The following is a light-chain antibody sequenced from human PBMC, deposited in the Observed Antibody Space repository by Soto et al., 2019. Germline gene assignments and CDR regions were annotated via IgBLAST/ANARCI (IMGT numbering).Light chain of an antibody. CDR2: DDN. V-gene: IGLV1-51*01. J-gene: IGLJ3*02. CDR3: EAWDSSLSAGV. CDR1: SSNIGGNS. Sequence: QSVLTQPPSVSAAPGQKVTISCSGSSSNIGGNSVSWYQQLPGTAPKLLIYDDNKRPSGIPDRFSGSKSGTSATLGITGLQTGDEADYYCEAWDSSLSAGVFGGGTKVNVL.